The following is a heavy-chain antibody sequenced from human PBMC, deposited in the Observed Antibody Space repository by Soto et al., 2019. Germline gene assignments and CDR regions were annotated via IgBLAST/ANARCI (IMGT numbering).Heavy chain of an antibody. V-gene: IGHV5-51*01. J-gene: IGHJ4*02. CDR1: GYSFTRYW. D-gene: IGHD2-2*02. Sequence: GESLKISFQGSGYSFTRYWICWVRQMPGKALELMGIIYPVDSDTRYSPSFQGQVTISVDKSISTAYLQWSSLKASGAAMYYCARAPGYCSSSICYTFDYWGQGTLDHVFS. CDR3: ARAPGYCSSSICYTFDY. CDR2: IYPVDSDT.